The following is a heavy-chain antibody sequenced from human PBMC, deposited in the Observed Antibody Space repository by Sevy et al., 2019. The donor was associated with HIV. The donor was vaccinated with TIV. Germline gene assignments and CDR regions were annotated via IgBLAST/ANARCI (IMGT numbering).Heavy chain of an antibody. V-gene: IGHV4-31*03. D-gene: IGHD6-19*01. CDR2: IYYSGST. CDR1: GGSISSGGYY. CDR3: ARDRGAVTED. Sequence: PSETLSLTCTVSGGSISSGGYYWSWIRQHPGKGLEWIGYIYYSGSTYYKPSLKSRVTISVDTSKNQFSLKLSSVTAADTAVYYCARDRGAVTEDWGQGTTVTVSS. J-gene: IGHJ6*02.